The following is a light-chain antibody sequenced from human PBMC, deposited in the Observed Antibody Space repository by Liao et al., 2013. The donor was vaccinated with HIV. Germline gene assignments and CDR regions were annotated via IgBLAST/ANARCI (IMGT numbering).Light chain of an antibody. Sequence: SYELTQPPSVSVSPGQTASITCSGDKLGEKYACWYQQKPGQSPVLVIYQDSKRPSGIPERFSGSNSGNTATLTISGTQAMDEADYYCQAWDSSTLYVFGTGTKVIVL. CDR3: QAWDSSTLYV. CDR2: QDS. CDR1: KLGEKY. V-gene: IGLV3-1*01. J-gene: IGLJ1*01.